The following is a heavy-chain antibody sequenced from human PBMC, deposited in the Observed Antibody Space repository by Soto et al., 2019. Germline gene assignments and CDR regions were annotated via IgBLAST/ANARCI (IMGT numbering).Heavy chain of an antibody. CDR2: INHGGST. V-gene: IGHV4-34*01. CDR3: ARGPSRVRIGYSFA. Sequence: QVQLQQWGAGLLKPSETLSLTCAVYGGSLSGYYWSWIRQPPGKGLEWIGEINHGGSTTYNPSLKSRVTISIDTSKHQFSLNLSSVTAADTAVYYCARGPSRVRIGYSFAWGQGTLVTVSS. CDR1: GGSLSGYY. J-gene: IGHJ5*02. D-gene: IGHD6-13*01.